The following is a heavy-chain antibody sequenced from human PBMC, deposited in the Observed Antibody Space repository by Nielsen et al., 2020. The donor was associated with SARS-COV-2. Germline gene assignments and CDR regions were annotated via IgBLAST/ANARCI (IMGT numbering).Heavy chain of an antibody. Sequence: GESLKISCAASGFAVSSNYLSWVRQAPGKGLEWVSITYSAGNTNYADSVKGRFTISRDDSKNTLYLQMNSLRVEDTAVYYCARGGYFDIWCRGTLVTVSS. CDR2: TYSAGNT. CDR1: GFAVSSNY. V-gene: IGHV3-66*01. J-gene: IGHJ2*01. CDR3: ARGGYFDI. D-gene: IGHD1-26*01.